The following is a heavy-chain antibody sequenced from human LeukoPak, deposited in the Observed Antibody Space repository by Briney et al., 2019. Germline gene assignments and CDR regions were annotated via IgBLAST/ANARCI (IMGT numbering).Heavy chain of an antibody. CDR1: GYTFTGYY. CDR3: ARALLRYPGRKTKKYWSDP. D-gene: IGHD3-9*01. V-gene: IGHV1-2*02. Sequence: ASVKVSCKASGYTFTGYYMHWVRQAPGQGLEWMGWINPNSGGTNYAQKFQGRVTMTRNTSISTAYMELSSLRSEDTAVYYCARALLRYPGRKTKKYWSDPWGKGTLVTVSS. J-gene: IGHJ5*02. CDR2: INPNSGGT.